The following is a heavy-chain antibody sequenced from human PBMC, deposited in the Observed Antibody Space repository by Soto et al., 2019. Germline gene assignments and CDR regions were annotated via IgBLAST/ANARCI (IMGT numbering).Heavy chain of an antibody. J-gene: IGHJ6*02. Sequence: SVKVSCKASGGTFSSYTISWVRQAPGQGLEWMGRIIPILGIANYAQKFQGRVTITADKSTSTAYMELSSLRSEDTAVYYCASSSWYQDYYYGMDVWGQGTTVTVSS. D-gene: IGHD6-13*01. CDR3: ASSSWYQDYYYGMDV. CDR1: GGTFSSYT. CDR2: IIPILGIA. V-gene: IGHV1-69*02.